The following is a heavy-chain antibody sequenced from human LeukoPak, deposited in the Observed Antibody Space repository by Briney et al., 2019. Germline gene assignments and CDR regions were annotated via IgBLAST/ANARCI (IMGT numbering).Heavy chain of an antibody. J-gene: IGHJ4*02. CDR1: GFTFSSYW. D-gene: IGHD1-26*01. CDR3: ARDYYENIAHSHMLPF. CDR2: IKQDGGES. Sequence: GGSLRLSCAASGFTFSSYWMTWVRQAPGKGLEWVANIKQDGGESYYVDSVKGRFTISRENAKNSLYLQMNNLGAEDTAVYYCARDYYENIAHSHMLPFWGQGTLVTVSS. V-gene: IGHV3-7*03.